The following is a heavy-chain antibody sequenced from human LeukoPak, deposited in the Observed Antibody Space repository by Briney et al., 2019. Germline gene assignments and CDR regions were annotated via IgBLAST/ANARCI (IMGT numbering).Heavy chain of an antibody. V-gene: IGHV4-34*01. CDR1: GGSFSGYY. CDR2: INHSGST. Sequence: KASETLSLTCAVYGGSFSGYYWSWIRQPPGKGLEWIGEINHSGSTNYNPSLKSRVTISVDTSKNQFSLKLSSVTAADTAVYYCARVGVGATENYWGQGTLVTVSS. CDR3: ARVGVGATENY. J-gene: IGHJ4*02. D-gene: IGHD1-26*01.